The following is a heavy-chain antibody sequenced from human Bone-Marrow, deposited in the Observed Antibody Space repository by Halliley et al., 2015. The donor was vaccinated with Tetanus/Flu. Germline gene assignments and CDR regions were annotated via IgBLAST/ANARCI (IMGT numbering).Heavy chain of an antibody. Sequence: TLSLTCVVSGGTFGGYFWTWIRQSPGKGLEWVAEIDHTGKTNYSPPRKSRLSLAVDTSKNQFALNLTSVTAADTAVYYCARDNLVGATPSDCWGQGTLVTVS. J-gene: IGHJ4*02. CDR3: ARDNLVGATPSDC. CDR2: IDHTGKT. CDR1: GGTFGGYF. V-gene: IGHV4-34*01. D-gene: IGHD1-26*01.